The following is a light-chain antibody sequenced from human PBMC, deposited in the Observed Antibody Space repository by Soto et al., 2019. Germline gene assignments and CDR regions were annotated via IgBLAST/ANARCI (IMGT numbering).Light chain of an antibody. CDR2: DAS. CDR3: QQYSSYRP. Sequence: QMLSFPSTLSASVGTRVTLICRASQSISSRLAWYQQKPGKAPKLLMFDASTLESGVPSRFSGSGSGTEFTLTISSLQADDFATYYCQQYSSYRPVGQGTKVDI. V-gene: IGKV1-5*02. J-gene: IGKJ1*01. CDR1: QSISSR.